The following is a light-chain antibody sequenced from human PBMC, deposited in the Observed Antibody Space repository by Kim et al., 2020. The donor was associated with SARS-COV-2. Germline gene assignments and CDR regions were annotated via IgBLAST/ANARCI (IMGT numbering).Light chain of an antibody. V-gene: IGKV1-9*01. CDR1: QGISSY. J-gene: IGKJ4*01. CDR2: AAS. CDR3: QQVNSYPVT. Sequence: IQLTQSPSSLSASVGDRVTITCRASQGISSYLDWYQQKPGKAPKLLIYAASTLQSGVPSRFSGSGSGTDFTLTISSLQPEDFATYYCQQVNSYPVTFCRGTKVDIK.